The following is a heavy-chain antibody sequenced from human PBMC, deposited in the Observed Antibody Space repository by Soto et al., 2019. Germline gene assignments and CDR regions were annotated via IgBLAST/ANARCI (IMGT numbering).Heavy chain of an antibody. Sequence: ASVKVSCKASGYTFTSYGISWVRQATGQGLEWMGWMNPNSGNTGYAQKFQGRVTITADESTSTAYMELSSLRSEDTAVYYCARDLGYSSGWYGIDYWG. CDR3: ARDLGYSSGWYGIDY. J-gene: IGHJ4*01. CDR2: MNPNSGNT. CDR1: GYTFTSYG. D-gene: IGHD6-19*01. V-gene: IGHV1-8*03.